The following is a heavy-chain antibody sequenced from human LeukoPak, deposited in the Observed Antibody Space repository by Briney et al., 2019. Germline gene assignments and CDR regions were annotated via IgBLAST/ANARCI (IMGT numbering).Heavy chain of an antibody. CDR1: GGSISSSSYY. Sequence: SETLSLTCTVSGGSISSSSYYWGWIRQPPGKGLEWIGSIYYSGSTYYNPSLKSRVTISVDTSKNQFSLKLSSVTAADTAVYYCARGQWLVLVTKYYFDYWGQGTLVTVSS. J-gene: IGHJ4*02. CDR3: ARGQWLVLVTKYYFDY. V-gene: IGHV4-39*07. D-gene: IGHD6-19*01. CDR2: IYYSGST.